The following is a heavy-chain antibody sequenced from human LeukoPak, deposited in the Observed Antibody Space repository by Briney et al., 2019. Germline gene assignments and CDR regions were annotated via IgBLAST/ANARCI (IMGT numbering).Heavy chain of an antibody. J-gene: IGHJ6*03. CDR1: GASISGTAYY. D-gene: IGHD2-15*01. CDR2: IYYSGST. Sequence: SETLSLTCTVSGASISGTAYYWGWVRQPPRQGLEWYVNIYYSGSTYYNPSLQSRVTISIDTSKNPFSLRLSSVTAADTAVYYCARGYCSGGSCYSYYYYNYMDVWGKGTTVTVSS. V-gene: IGHV4-39*07. CDR3: ARGYCSGGSCYSYYYYNYMDV.